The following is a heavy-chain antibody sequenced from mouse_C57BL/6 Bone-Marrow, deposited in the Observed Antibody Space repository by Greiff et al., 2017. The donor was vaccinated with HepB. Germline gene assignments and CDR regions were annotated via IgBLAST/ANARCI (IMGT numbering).Heavy chain of an antibody. V-gene: IGHV3-6*01. J-gene: IGHJ3*01. D-gene: IGHD3-1*01. Sequence: EVQRVESGPGLVKPSQSLSLTCSVTGYSITSGYSWNWIRQFPGNNLEWMGYISYDGSNNYNPSLKNRISITRDTSKNQFFLKLNSVTTEDTATYYCARRGSYWFAYWGQGTLVTVSA. CDR1: GYSITSGYS. CDR3: ARRGSYWFAY. CDR2: ISYDGSN.